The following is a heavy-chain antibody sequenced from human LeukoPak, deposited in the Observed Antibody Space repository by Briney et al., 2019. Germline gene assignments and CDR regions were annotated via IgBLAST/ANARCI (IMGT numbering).Heavy chain of an antibody. D-gene: IGHD2-8*02. Sequence: SETLSLTCAVYGESFVGYYWTWIRQPPGKGLEWIGEIDYTGSTNYNPSLKSRVTMSVDTSKKQFSLKVSSLTAADTAVYYCARLATGIDYFYYMDIWGKGTTVTVSS. V-gene: IGHV4-34*01. J-gene: IGHJ6*03. CDR3: ARLATGIDYFYYMDI. CDR1: GESFVGYY. CDR2: IDYTGST.